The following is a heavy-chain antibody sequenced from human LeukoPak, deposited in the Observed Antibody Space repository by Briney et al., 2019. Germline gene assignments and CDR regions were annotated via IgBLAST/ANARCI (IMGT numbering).Heavy chain of an antibody. CDR1: GFSFSSYW. J-gene: IGHJ4*02. Sequence: GGSLRLSCAASGFSFSSYWMNWVRQAPGKGLEWVANIKPDGSDKYYVDSVKGRFTISRDNAKNSLYLQMNSLRAEDTAVYYCTAGALGYWGRGTPINVSS. CDR3: TAGALGY. CDR2: IKPDGSDK. V-gene: IGHV3-7*01. D-gene: IGHD3-16*01.